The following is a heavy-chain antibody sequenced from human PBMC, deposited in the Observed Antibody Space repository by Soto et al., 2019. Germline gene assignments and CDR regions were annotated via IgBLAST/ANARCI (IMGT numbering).Heavy chain of an antibody. Sequence: PGESLKISCKGSGYTFTTYWIGWVRQMPGKGLEWMGIIYPGDSDTRYSPSFQGQVTISADKSTSTAYLRWSSLKASDTAMYYCARPPNQRAGSDGAIWGQGTVVTVSS. CDR1: GYTFTTYW. V-gene: IGHV5-51*01. CDR3: ARPPNQRAGSDGAI. J-gene: IGHJ3*02. D-gene: IGHD3-10*01. CDR2: IYPGDSDT.